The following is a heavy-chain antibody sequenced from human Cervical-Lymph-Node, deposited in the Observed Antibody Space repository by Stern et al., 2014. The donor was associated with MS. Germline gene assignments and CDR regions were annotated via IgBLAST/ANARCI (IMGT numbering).Heavy chain of an antibody. CDR1: GYMFTSDY. CDR2: INPSEGST. D-gene: IGHD1-26*01. J-gene: IGHJ4*02. Sequence: QVQLVQSGAEVKKPGASVKVSCKASGYMFTSDYMHWVRQAPGQGLEWMGIINPSEGSTGYAQNFQGRVTLTRGTSTSTVSMELTSLRSEDRAVYYCARDLVDGRIGGPGSSDYWGQGTLVTVSS. V-gene: IGHV1-46*03. CDR3: ARDLVDGRIGGPGSSDY.